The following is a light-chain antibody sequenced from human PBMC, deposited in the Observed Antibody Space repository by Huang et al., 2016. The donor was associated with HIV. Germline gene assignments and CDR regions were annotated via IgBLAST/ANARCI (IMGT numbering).Light chain of an antibody. CDR2: GES. J-gene: IGKJ2*01. Sequence: EVVMTQSPVTLSLSPGERVTLTCRASQSVGDKLAWYQQKPGQAPRILIYGESIRATGIPTRFSGGGSGTEFTLTISSLQSEDFAVYYCQQYKEWLYTFGQGTNLEMK. V-gene: IGKV3-15*01. CDR3: QQYKEWLYT. CDR1: QSVGDK.